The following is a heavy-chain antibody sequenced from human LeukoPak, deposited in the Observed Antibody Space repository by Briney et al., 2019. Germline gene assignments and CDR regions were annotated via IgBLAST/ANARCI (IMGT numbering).Heavy chain of an antibody. J-gene: IGHJ4*02. CDR1: GGTFSSYA. CDR2: IIPIFGTA. D-gene: IGHD3-22*01. Sequence: ASVKVSCKASGGTFSSYAISWVRQAPGQGFEWMGGIIPIFGTANYAQKFQGRVTITADESTSTAYMELSSLRSEDTAVYYCARVEDSSGYYPFDYWGQGTLVTVSS. V-gene: IGHV1-69*13. CDR3: ARVEDSSGYYPFDY.